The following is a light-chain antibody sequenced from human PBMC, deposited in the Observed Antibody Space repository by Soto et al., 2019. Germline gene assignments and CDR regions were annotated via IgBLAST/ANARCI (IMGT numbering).Light chain of an antibody. V-gene: IGLV1-44*01. CDR1: NSNIGANT. CDR2: NSD. Sequence: QSVLTQPPSASGTTGQRVSVSCSGSNSNIGANTVSWYQQVPGTAPKLLIYNSDQRLPGVSDRFSGSKSGTSASLAVSGLQSEDEADYYCAAWEGSVNGLLFGGGTKLTVL. CDR3: AAWEGSVNGLL. J-gene: IGLJ2*01.